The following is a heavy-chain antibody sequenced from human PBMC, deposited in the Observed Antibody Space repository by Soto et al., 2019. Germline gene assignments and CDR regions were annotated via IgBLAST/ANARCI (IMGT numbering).Heavy chain of an antibody. V-gene: IGHV4-39*01. CDR3: ARHTGQLSAFDT. J-gene: IGHJ5*02. D-gene: IGHD2-2*01. CDR1: GGSISSSGYY. Sequence: QLQLRESGPGLVKPSETLSLTCSLSGGSISSSGYYWDWIRQPPGKGLEWIGYIYYSGTTYYNPYNKSRLPVSIDTSKTELSLKMSSVTAADTAVDYCARHTGQLSAFDTCGLGTLVTVSS. CDR2: IYYSGTT.